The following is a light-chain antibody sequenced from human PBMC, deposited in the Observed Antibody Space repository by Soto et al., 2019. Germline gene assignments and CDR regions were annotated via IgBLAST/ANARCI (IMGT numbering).Light chain of an antibody. CDR1: SSDVGGYNY. V-gene: IGLV2-14*01. CDR2: DVS. Sequence: QSALTQPASVSGSPGQSITISCTGTSSDVGGYNYVSWYQQHPGKAPKLMIYDVSNRPSGVSNRFSGSKSGNTASLTISGLQAEAEADSYCSSYTSSSTRVFGTGTKLTVL. J-gene: IGLJ1*01. CDR3: SSYTSSSTRV.